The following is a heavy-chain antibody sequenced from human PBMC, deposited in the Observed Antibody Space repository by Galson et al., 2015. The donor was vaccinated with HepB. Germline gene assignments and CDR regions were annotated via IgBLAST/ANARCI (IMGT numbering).Heavy chain of an antibody. CDR1: GFTFSSCS. CDR2: ISSSSSYI. D-gene: IGHD6-13*01. CDR3: ARVVSNSWYTNWFDP. V-gene: IGHV3-21*01. J-gene: IGHJ5*02. Sequence: SLRLSCAASGFTFSSCSMNWVRQAPGKGLEWVSSISSSSSYIYYADSVKGRFTISRDNAKNSLYLQMNSLRAEDTAVYYCARVVSNSWYTNWFDPWGQGTLVTVSS.